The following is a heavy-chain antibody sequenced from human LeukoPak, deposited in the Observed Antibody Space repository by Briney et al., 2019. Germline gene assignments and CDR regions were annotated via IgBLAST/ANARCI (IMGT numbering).Heavy chain of an antibody. CDR2: ISAYNGNT. CDR3: ATRLEWLLDHDAFDI. J-gene: IGHJ3*02. V-gene: IGHV1-18*01. CDR1: RYTFTSYG. Sequence: ASVKVSCKASRYTFTSYGISWVRPAPGQGLEWVGWISAYNGNTNYAQKLQGRVTMTTDTSTSTAYMELRSLRSDDTAVYYCATRLEWLLDHDAFDIWGLGTMVTVSS. D-gene: IGHD3-3*01.